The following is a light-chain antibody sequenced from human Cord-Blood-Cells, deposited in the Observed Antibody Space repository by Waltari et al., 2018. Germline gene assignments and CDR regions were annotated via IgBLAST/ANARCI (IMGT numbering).Light chain of an antibody. Sequence: DIQMTQSPSSLSASVGDRVTITCRASQSISSYLNWYQQKPGKAPKLLIYAASSLLSGVPSRFSGSGSGTDFTLTISSLQPEDFATYYCQQSYSTITFGGGTKVEIK. CDR1: QSISSY. J-gene: IGKJ4*01. CDR3: QQSYSTIT. V-gene: IGKV1-39*01. CDR2: AAS.